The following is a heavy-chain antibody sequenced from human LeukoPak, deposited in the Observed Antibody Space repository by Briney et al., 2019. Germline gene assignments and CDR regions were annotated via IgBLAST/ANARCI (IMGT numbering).Heavy chain of an antibody. D-gene: IGHD2-15*01. CDR2: IYYSGST. J-gene: IGHJ6*03. Sequence: SETLSLTCAVSGGSISRFYWNWIRQPAGKGLEWIGYIYYSGSTNYNPSLKSRVTISVDTSKNQFSLKLSSVTAADTAVYYCARAPYCSGGSCYRIYYYYMDVWGKGTTVTVSS. CDR1: GGSISRFY. CDR3: ARAPYCSGGSCYRIYYYYMDV. V-gene: IGHV4-59*01.